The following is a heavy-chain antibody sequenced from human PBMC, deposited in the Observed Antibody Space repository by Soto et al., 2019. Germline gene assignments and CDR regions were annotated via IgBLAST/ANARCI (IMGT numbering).Heavy chain of an antibody. Sequence: EVQLVESGGDLVQPGGSLRLSCAASGFTFSSYWMHWVRQVPGKGLVWVSRINGDGSTTTYADSVKGRFTISRDNAKNTLNLQMNSLRAEDTAVYYCTRSSGYSYGSFYHFYMDVWGKGTTVTVSS. CDR1: GFTFSSYW. J-gene: IGHJ6*03. D-gene: IGHD5-18*01. CDR2: INGDGSTT. CDR3: TRSSGYSYGSFYHFYMDV. V-gene: IGHV3-74*01.